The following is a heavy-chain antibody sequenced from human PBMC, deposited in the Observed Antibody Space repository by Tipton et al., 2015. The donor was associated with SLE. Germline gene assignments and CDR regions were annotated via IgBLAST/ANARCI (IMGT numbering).Heavy chain of an antibody. J-gene: IGHJ4*02. CDR1: CGSISSGSYY. CDR3: ARVGDATDY. CDR2: IYTSGST. V-gene: IGHV4-61*02. Sequence: TLSLTCTVSCGSISSGSYYWSWIRQPAGKGLEWIGRIYTSGSTNYNPSLKSRVTISVDTSKNQFSLKLSSVTAADTAVYYCARVGDATDYWGQGTLVTVSS. D-gene: IGHD2-2*01.